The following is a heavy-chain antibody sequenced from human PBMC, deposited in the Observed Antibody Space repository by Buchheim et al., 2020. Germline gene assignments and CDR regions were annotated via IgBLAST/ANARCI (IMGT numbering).Heavy chain of an antibody. CDR3: ARNNWNDY. Sequence: QVQLVDSGGGVVQPGRSLRLSCAASGFNFSNYAMNWVRQAPGKGLEWVAIISYDGSNTYYADSLKGRFSISRDNSKNTLYLQMNNLRTEDTAVYYCARNNWNDYWGQGTL. CDR2: ISYDGSNT. V-gene: IGHV3-30*04. D-gene: IGHD1-20*01. J-gene: IGHJ4*02. CDR1: GFNFSNYA.